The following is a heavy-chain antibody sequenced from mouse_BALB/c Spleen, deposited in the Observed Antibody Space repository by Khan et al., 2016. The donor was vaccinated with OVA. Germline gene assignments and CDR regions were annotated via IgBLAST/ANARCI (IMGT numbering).Heavy chain of an antibody. V-gene: IGHV3-2*02. CDR1: GYSFTTVYV. CDR3: ARTARIKY. D-gene: IGHD1-2*01. J-gene: IGHJ2*01. Sequence: EVKLLESGPGLVKPSQSLSLSCTATGYSFTTVYVSNWIRQFPGNKLEWMGYISYSGSTNYNPSLTSRISITRDTSKNQFFLQLNSVNTKDTDTYYSARTARIKYWGQGTTLTVSS. CDR2: ISYSGST.